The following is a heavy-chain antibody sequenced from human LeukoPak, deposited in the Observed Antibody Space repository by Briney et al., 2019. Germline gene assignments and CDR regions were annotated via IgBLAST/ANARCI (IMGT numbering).Heavy chain of an antibody. J-gene: IGHJ4*02. CDR3: AKDGVGSSSRTFDY. CDR1: GFTFSSYW. V-gene: IGHV3-30*02. Sequence: GGSLRLSCAASGFTFSSYWMSWVRQAPGKGLEWVAFIRYDGSNKYYADSVKGRFTISRDNSKNTLYLQMNSLRAEDTAVYYCAKDGVGSSSRTFDYWGQGTLVTVSS. D-gene: IGHD6-6*01. CDR2: IRYDGSNK.